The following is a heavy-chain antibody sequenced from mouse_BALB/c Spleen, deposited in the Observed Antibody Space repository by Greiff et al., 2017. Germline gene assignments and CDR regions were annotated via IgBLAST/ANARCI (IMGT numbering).Heavy chain of an antibody. D-gene: IGHD1-1*01. V-gene: IGHV8-12*01. Sequence: QVTLNVCGPGILQPSQTLSLTCSFSGFSLSTSGMGVSWIRQPSGKGLEWLAHIYWDDDKRYNPSLKSRLTISKDTSSNQVFLKITSVDTADTATYYCARGHYYGSSPRFDYWGQGTTLTVSS. CDR2: IYWDDDK. J-gene: IGHJ2*01. CDR1: GFSLSTSGMG. CDR3: ARGHYYGSSPRFDY.